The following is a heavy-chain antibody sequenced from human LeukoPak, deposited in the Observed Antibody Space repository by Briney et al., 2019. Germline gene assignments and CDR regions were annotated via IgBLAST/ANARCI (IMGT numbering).Heavy chain of an antibody. CDR1: GGSISSYY. CDR3: ARDVLRYFDWLSEGSYGMDV. CDR2: IYYSGST. J-gene: IGHJ6*02. Sequence: SETLSLTCTVSGGSISSYYWSWIRQPPGKGLEWIGYIYYSGSTNYNPSLKSRVTISVDTSKNQFSLKLSSVTAADTAVYYCARDVLRYFDWLSEGSYGMDVWGQGTTVTVSS. V-gene: IGHV4-59*12. D-gene: IGHD3-9*01.